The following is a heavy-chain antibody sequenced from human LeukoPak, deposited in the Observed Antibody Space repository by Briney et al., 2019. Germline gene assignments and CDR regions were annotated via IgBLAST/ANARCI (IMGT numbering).Heavy chain of an antibody. CDR3: AKDTYYYDSSGSFDY. Sequence: PGGSLRLSCTASGFTFRSHDMSWVRQAPGKGLEWVSGISGSGGSTYYADSVKGRFTISRDNSKNTLYLQMNSLRAEDTAVYYCAKDTYYYDSSGSFDYWGQGTLVTVSS. J-gene: IGHJ4*02. CDR1: GFTFRSHD. CDR2: ISGSGGST. D-gene: IGHD3-22*01. V-gene: IGHV3-23*01.